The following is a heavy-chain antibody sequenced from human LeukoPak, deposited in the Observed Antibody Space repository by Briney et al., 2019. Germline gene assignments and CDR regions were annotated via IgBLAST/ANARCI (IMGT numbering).Heavy chain of an antibody. Sequence: PGGSLRLSCAAPGFTFSSYSMKWVRPAPGKGLGWGSSISSSSSYIYYADSVKGRFTISRDNAKNSLYLQMNSLRAEDTAVYYCARRTVAGTMVWWFDPWGQGTLVTVSS. CDR2: ISSSSSYI. D-gene: IGHD6-19*01. CDR3: ARRTVAGTMVWWFDP. CDR1: GFTFSSYS. V-gene: IGHV3-21*01. J-gene: IGHJ5*02.